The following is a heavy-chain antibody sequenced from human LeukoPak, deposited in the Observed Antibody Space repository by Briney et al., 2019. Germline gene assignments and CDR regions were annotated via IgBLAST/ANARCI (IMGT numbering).Heavy chain of an antibody. V-gene: IGHV4-59*01. Sequence: SETLSLTCTVSGGSISSYYWSWIRQPPGKGLGWIGYIYYSGSTNYNPSLKSRVTISVDTSKNQFSLKLSSVTAADTAVYYCARVTSGPWAFDIWGQGTMVTVSS. CDR3: ARVTSGPWAFDI. J-gene: IGHJ3*02. D-gene: IGHD5-12*01. CDR2: IYYSGST. CDR1: GGSISSYY.